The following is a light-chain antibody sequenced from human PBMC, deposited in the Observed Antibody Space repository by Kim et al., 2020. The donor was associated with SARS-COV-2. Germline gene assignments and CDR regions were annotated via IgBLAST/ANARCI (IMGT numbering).Light chain of an antibody. CDR2: EVS. CDR1: SSDVGGYNY. CDR3: CSYAGSYTLGV. Sequence: QSVTISCTGTSSDVGGYNYVSWYQQHPGKAPKLMIYEVSKRPSGVPDRFSGSKSGNTASLTISGLQAEDEADYYCCSYAGSYTLGVFGTGTKVTVL. J-gene: IGLJ1*01. V-gene: IGLV2-11*01.